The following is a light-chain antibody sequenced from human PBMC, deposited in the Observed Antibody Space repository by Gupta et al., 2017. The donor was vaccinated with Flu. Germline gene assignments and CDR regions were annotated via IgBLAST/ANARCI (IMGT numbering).Light chain of an antibody. Sequence: SYEPTQPPSVSVSPGQTARITCPGDALPKKFAYWYQQKSGQAPVLVISEDNTRPSGIPERFSGSSSGTVATLTISGAHLEDEADYCGYSTDNSGNLVVFGGGTKPTVL. CDR1: ALPKKF. J-gene: IGLJ2*01. CDR2: EDN. CDR3: YSTDNSGNLVV. V-gene: IGLV3-10*01.